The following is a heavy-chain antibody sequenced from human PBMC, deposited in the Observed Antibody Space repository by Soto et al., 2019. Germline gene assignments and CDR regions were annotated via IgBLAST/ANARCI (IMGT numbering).Heavy chain of an antibody. CDR2: INDSGST. J-gene: IGHJ4*02. CDR1: GGSFNGYY. Sequence: SETLSLTCAVYGGSFNGYYWSWIRQPPGKGLECIGEINDSGSTNYNPSLKSRVTISVDTSKNQFSLKLTSVTAADTAVYYCAREIGYCTNGVCYKGYFDYWGQGTLVTVSS. CDR3: AREIGYCTNGVCYKGYFDY. V-gene: IGHV4-34*01. D-gene: IGHD2-8*01.